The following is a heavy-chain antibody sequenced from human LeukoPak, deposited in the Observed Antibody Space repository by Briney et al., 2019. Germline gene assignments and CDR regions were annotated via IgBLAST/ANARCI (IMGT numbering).Heavy chain of an antibody. V-gene: IGHV3-30*02. CDR1: GFTFSSYG. CDR2: IRYDGSNK. D-gene: IGHD3-10*01. J-gene: IGHJ4*02. CDR3: AKDMDGSGNASFDY. Sequence: GGSLRLSCAASGFTFSSYGMHWVRQAPGKGLEWVAFIRYDGSNKYYADSVKGRFTISRDNSKNSLYLQMNSLRAEDTALYYCAKDMDGSGNASFDYWGQGTLVTVSS.